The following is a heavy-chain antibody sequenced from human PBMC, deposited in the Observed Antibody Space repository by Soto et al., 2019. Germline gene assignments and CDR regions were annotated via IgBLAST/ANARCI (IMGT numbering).Heavy chain of an antibody. CDR3: ARTYSSSWSPFDY. D-gene: IGHD6-13*01. CDR1: GGSFSGYY. CDR2: INHSGST. Sequence: QVQLQQWGAGLLKPSETLSLTCAVYGGSFSGYYWSWIRQPPGKGLEWIGEINHSGSTNYNPSLKSRVTISVATSTNQFSLKLSAVTAADTAVYYCARTYSSSWSPFDYWGQGTLVTVSS. J-gene: IGHJ4*02. V-gene: IGHV4-34*01.